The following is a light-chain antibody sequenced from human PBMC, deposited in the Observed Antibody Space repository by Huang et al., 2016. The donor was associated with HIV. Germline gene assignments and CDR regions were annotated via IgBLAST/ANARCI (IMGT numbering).Light chain of an antibody. Sequence: AVQMTQSPSSLSASVGDRITITCRASQGVRGDLGWYQQKPVKAPKLLIYGTSTLQSGVASRFSGSGSGTHYPLSINSLQPEDFATYYCLQAATYPWTFGQGTKVEIK. J-gene: IGKJ1*01. CDR3: LQAATYPWT. CDR2: GTS. CDR1: QGVRGD. V-gene: IGKV1-6*01.